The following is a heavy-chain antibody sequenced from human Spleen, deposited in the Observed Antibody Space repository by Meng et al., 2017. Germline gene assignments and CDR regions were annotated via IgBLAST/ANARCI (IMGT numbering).Heavy chain of an antibody. Sequence: ASVKVSCKPSGYNFPDYYIHWVRRAPGQGLEWMGRINPKSGDTHYAQRFQGRVTMTGDTSISTAYMELSGLRSDDTAMYYCARDEDISAAGKLFSDYWGQGTLVTVSS. D-gene: IGHD6-13*01. J-gene: IGHJ4*02. CDR3: ARDEDISAAGKLFSDY. CDR2: INPKSGDT. V-gene: IGHV1-2*06. CDR1: GYNFPDYY.